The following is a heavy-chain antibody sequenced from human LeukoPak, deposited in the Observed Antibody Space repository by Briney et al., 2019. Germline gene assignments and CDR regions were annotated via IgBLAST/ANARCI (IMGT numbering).Heavy chain of an antibody. CDR3: ARGDWLRGFDY. CDR1: GFTVSSNY. CDR2: IYSGGST. J-gene: IGHJ4*02. D-gene: IGHD5-12*01. Sequence: GGSLRLSCAASGFTVSSNYMSWVRQAPGKGLEWVSIIYSGGSTYYADSVKGRFTISRDNSKNTLYLQMNSLRAEDTAVYYCARGDWLRGFDYWGQGTLVTVSS. V-gene: IGHV3-66*01.